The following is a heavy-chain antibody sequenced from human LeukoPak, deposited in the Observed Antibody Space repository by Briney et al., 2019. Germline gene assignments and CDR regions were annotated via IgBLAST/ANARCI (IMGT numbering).Heavy chain of an antibody. V-gene: IGHV3-7*04. J-gene: IGHJ4*02. CDR1: GFTFSSYW. D-gene: IGHD2-21*02. Sequence: GGSLRLSCAASGFTFSSYWMSWVRQAPGKGLEWVANIKQDGSGKYYVDSVKGRFTISRDNAKNSLYLQMNSLRAEDTAVYYCARAAYCGGDCSLDYWGQGTLVTVSS. CDR3: ARAAYCGGDCSLDY. CDR2: IKQDGSGK.